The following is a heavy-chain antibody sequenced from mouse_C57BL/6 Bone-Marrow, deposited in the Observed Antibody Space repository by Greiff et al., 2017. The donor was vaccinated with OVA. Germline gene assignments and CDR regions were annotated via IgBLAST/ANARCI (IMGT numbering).Heavy chain of an antibody. V-gene: IGHV1-42*01. CDR3: ARGGTSPFAY. Sequence: VQLKQSGPELVKPGASVQISCKASGYSFTGYYMNWVKQSPEKSLEWIGEINPSTGGTTYNQKFKAKATLTVDKSSSTAYMQRKSLTSEDSAVYYCARGGTSPFAYGGQGTLVTVSA. CDR1: GYSFTGYY. J-gene: IGHJ3*01. D-gene: IGHD4-1*01. CDR2: INPSTGGT.